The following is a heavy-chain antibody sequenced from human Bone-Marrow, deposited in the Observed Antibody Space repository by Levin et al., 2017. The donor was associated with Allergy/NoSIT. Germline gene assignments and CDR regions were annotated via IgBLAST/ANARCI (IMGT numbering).Heavy chain of an antibody. CDR1: GFTFSSYA. CDR2: ITSISPYI. CDR3: ARTPYCRRTNCYGLGY. V-gene: IGHV3-21*01. D-gene: IGHD2-2*01. J-gene: IGHJ4*02. Sequence: GGSLRLSCAASGFTFSSYAMNWVRQAPGKGLEWVSSITSISPYIYYADSVKGRFTISRDNAKNSLYLQMNSLRAEDTAVYYCARTPYCRRTNCYGLGYWGQGTLVTVSS.